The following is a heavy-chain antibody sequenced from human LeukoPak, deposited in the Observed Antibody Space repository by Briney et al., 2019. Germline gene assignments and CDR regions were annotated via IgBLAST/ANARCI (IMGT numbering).Heavy chain of an antibody. CDR1: GFTFSSYS. V-gene: IGHV3-21*01. CDR2: ISSSSSYI. CDR3: ARDSLSEYYYDSSGYPNWFDP. D-gene: IGHD3-22*01. Sequence: GGSLRLSCTAYGFTFSSYSMNWVRQAPGKGLEWVSSISSSSSYIYYADSVKGRFTISRDNAKNSLYLQMNSLRAEDTAVYYCARDSLSEYYYDSSGYPNWFDPWGQGTLVTVSS. J-gene: IGHJ5*02.